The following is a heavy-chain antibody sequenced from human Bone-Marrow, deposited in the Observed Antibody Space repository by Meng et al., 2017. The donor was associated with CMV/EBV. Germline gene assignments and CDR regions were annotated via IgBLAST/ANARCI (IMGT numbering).Heavy chain of an antibody. D-gene: IGHD2-8*01. CDR3: AKGYAGYYYGMDV. V-gene: IGHV3-48*03. CDR2: INSGNTI. CDR1: GFTFRNYE. J-gene: IGHJ6*02. Sequence: GESLKISCAASGFTFRNYEMNWVRQAPGKGLEWVSYINSGNTIYYADSVKGRFTISRDNAKNSLFLQMNSLRAEDTAVYYCAKGYAGYYYGMDVWGQGTTVTVSS.